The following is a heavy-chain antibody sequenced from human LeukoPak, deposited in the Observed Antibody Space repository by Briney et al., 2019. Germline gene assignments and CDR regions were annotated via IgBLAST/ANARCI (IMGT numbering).Heavy chain of an antibody. V-gene: IGHV4-59*01. CDR1: GGSITSYY. CDR3: ARLPMAVTPHVDY. CDR2: MYYSGTT. J-gene: IGHJ4*02. Sequence: SETLSLTCTVSGGSITSYYRSWLRQSPGKGLEWIGFMYYSGTTNYNPSLKSRVTISLGMSKNQFSLKLSSVTAADTAVYYCARLPMAVTPHVDYWGQGTLVTVSS. D-gene: IGHD2-21*02.